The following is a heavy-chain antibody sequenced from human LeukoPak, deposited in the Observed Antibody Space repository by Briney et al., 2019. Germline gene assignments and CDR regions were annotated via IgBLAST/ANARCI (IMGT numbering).Heavy chain of an antibody. Sequence: GGSLRLSCAASGFTFSNAWMSWVRQAPGKGLEWVGRIKSKTDGGTTDYAAPVKGRFTISRDDSKNTLYLQMNSLKTEDTAVYYCTTERSYYDILTGYYRYYYAMDVWGKGTTVTVSS. D-gene: IGHD3-9*01. J-gene: IGHJ6*04. CDR2: IKSKTDGGTT. CDR3: TTERSYYDILTGYYRYYYAMDV. V-gene: IGHV3-15*01. CDR1: GFTFSNAW.